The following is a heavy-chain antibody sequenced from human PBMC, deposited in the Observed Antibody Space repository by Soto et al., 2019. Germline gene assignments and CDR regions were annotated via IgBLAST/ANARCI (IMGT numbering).Heavy chain of an antibody. CDR2: ISSSTSYV. J-gene: IGHJ5*01. CDR3: AREPSEGRVGNWFES. D-gene: IGHD2-2*01. CDR1: GFTFSRYG. V-gene: IGHV3-21*02. Sequence: EVQLVESGGGLVKPGGSLRLSCAASGFTFSRYGMNWLRQAPGKGLEWVASISSSTSYVYYADSVKGRFSTSRDNAKNILYLEMYGLRAEDTAVSYCAREPSEGRVGNWFESWGQGTLVTVSS.